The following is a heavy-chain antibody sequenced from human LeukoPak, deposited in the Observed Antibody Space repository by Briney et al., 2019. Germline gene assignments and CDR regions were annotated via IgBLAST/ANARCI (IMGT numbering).Heavy chain of an antibody. CDR3: VRDLNWNDGLDY. J-gene: IGHJ4*02. Sequence: GGSLRLSCAASGFTFSSYSMNWVRQAPGKGLEWVSCISSRSTYIYYADSVKGRFTISRDNAKNSLYLQMNSLRAGDTAVYVCVRDLNWNDGLDYWGQGTLVTVSS. V-gene: IGHV3-21*01. D-gene: IGHD1-1*01. CDR2: ISSRSTYI. CDR1: GFTFSSYS.